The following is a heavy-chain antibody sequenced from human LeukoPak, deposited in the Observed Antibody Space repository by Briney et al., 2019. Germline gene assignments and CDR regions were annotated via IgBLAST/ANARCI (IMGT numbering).Heavy chain of an antibody. J-gene: IGHJ6*01. CDR1: GFTFKDYC. CDR3: ERDSGRFLEWINYGDV. D-gene: IGHD3-3*01. CDR2: ISPSSGYI. V-gene: IGHV3-21*01. Sequence: GGSLPLSFAVCGFTFKDYCMNWVRQAPGKGLEWVSSISPSSGYIYYADSVKGRFTISRDNAKKSLYLQMNSLRAEDTAVYYCERDSGRFLEWINYGDVWREGTTVTVSS.